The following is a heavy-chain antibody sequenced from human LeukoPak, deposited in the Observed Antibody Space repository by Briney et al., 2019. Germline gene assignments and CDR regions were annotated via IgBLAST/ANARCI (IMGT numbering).Heavy chain of an antibody. CDR1: GFTFSSYG. CDR3: AKDPHDILTGTLDY. Sequence: GGSLRLSCAASGFTFSSYGMHWVRQAPGKGLEWVAVISYDGSSKYYPDSVKGRFTIFRDNSKNMLYLQMNSLRAEDTAVYYCAKDPHDILTGTLDYWGQGTLVTVSS. V-gene: IGHV3-30*18. J-gene: IGHJ4*02. D-gene: IGHD3-9*01. CDR2: ISYDGSSK.